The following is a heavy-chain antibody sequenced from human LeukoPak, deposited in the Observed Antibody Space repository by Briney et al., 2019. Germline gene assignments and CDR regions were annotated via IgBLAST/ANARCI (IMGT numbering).Heavy chain of an antibody. Sequence: AGGSLRLSCAASGFTFSSYGMHWVRQAPGKGLEWVAVISYDGSNKYYADSVKGRFTISRDNSKKTLYLQMNSLRAEDTAVYYCAKVGGGSTIDYWGQGTLVTVSS. V-gene: IGHV3-30*18. D-gene: IGHD2-2*01. CDR2: ISYDGSNK. J-gene: IGHJ4*02. CDR1: GFTFSSYG. CDR3: AKVGGGSTIDY.